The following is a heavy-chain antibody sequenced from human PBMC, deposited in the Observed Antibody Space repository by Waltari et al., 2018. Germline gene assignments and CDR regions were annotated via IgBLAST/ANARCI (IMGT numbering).Heavy chain of an antibody. V-gene: IGHV3-21*01. CDR2: ISSSSSYI. CDR1: GFTFSSYS. CDR3: AATSGWLYSQDY. D-gene: IGHD3-22*01. Sequence: EVQLVESGGGLVKPGGSLRLSCAASGFTFSSYSMTWGRQAPGKGLEWVSSISSSSSYIYYADSVKGRFTISRDNAKNSLYLQMNSLRAEDTAVYYCAATSGWLYSQDYWGQGTLVTVSP. J-gene: IGHJ4*02.